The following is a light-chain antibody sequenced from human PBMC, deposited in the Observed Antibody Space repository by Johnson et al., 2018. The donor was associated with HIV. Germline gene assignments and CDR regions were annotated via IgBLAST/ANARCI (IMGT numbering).Light chain of an antibody. CDR3: GTWDSSLRVGF. Sequence: QPVLTQPPSVSAAPGQKVTISCSGSSSNIGNNYVSWYQQLPGTAPKLLIYENNKRPSGIPDRFSGSKSGTSATLGITGLQTGDEADYSCGTWDSSLRVGFFGTGTKVTVL. CDR2: ENN. CDR1: SSNIGNNY. J-gene: IGLJ1*01. V-gene: IGLV1-51*02.